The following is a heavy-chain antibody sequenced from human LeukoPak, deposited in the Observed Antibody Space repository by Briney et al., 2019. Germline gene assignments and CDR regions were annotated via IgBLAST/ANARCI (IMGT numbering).Heavy chain of an antibody. Sequence: SETLSLTCAVYGGSFSGYYWSWIRQPPGKGLEWIGEINHSGSTNYNPSLKSRVTISVDTSKNQFSLKLSSVTAADTAVYYCARGPRSSGSYPGYWGQGTLVTVSS. CDR2: INHSGST. CDR1: GGSFSGYY. V-gene: IGHV4-34*01. D-gene: IGHD3-10*01. J-gene: IGHJ4*02. CDR3: ARGPRSSGSYPGY.